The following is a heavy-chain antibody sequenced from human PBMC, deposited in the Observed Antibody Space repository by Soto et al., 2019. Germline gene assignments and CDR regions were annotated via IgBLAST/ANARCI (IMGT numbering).Heavy chain of an antibody. D-gene: IGHD2-15*01. V-gene: IGHV1-18*04. CDR3: AGRAVVANGDWVDP. Sequence: QLQLVQSGTEVKKPGASVKVSCKSSSNTYRPHGISWVRQAPGQGLEWLGWISAYNGNTNCAHKFEGRVTMTPGRSTRTAYLASRTLRSYDAAVYCRAGRAVVANGDWVDPWGQGSLVSVSS. J-gene: IGHJ5*02. CDR2: ISAYNGNT. CDR1: SNTYRPHG.